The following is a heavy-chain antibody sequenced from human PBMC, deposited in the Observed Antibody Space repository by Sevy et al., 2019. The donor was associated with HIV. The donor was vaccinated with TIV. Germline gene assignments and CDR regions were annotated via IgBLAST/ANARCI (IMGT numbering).Heavy chain of an antibody. Sequence: ASVKVSCKASGYTFTGYYMHWVRQAPGQGLEWMGRINPNSGGTNYAQKFQGRVTMTRHTSISTAYMELSRLRSDDTAVYYCAREGEVLYAGFDDWGQGTLVTVSS. V-gene: IGHV1-2*06. CDR2: INPNSGGT. J-gene: IGHJ4*02. CDR1: GYTFTGYY. CDR3: AREGEVLYAGFDD. D-gene: IGHD2-8*02.